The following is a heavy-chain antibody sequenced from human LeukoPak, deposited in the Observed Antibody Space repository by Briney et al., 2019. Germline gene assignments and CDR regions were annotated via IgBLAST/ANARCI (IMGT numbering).Heavy chain of an antibody. CDR3: AREEVAAAGISFNWFDP. D-gene: IGHD6-13*01. CDR2: INPSGGST. J-gene: IGHJ5*02. V-gene: IGHV1-46*01. CDR1: GYTFTSYY. Sequence: ASVKVSCKASGYTFTSYYMHWVRQAPGQGLEWMGIINPSGGSTSYAQKFQSRVTMTRDTSTSTVYMELSSLRSEDTAVYYCAREEVAAAGISFNWFDPWGQGTLVTVSS.